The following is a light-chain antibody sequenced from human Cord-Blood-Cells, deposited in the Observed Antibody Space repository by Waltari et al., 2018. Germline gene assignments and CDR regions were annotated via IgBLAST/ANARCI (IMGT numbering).Light chain of an antibody. CDR3: CSYAGSVV. CDR2: EGS. V-gene: IGLV2-23*01. J-gene: IGLJ2*01. CDR1: ISDVGRYNL. Sequence: QSALTQPAPVSGSPGQSITISCTGTISDVGRYNLVSWYQQHPGKAPKLMIYEGSKRPSGVSNRFSGSKSGNTASLTISGLQAEDEADYYCCSYAGSVVFGGGTKLTVL.